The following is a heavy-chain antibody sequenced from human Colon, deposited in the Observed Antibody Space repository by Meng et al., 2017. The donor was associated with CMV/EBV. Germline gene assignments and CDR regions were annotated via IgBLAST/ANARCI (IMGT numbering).Heavy chain of an antibody. CDR1: GVRFSGQA. CDR2: ISDDGSNA. J-gene: IGHJ4*02. V-gene: IGHV3-30-3*01. CDR3: ARAIYSSGTRGTFDY. D-gene: IGHD3-22*01. Sequence: SGVRFSGQAMHWVRQARGKGLEWVTIISDDGSNAYYADSVKGRFTISRDNSENTLYLQIDSLRPEDTATYYCARAIYSSGTRGTFDYSGQGTLVTVSS.